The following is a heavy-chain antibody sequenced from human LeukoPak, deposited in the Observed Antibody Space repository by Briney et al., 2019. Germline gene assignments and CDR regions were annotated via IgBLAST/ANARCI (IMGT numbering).Heavy chain of an antibody. V-gene: IGHV4-61*01. CDR2: IYYSGST. Sequence: SETLSLTCTVSGYSISSGYYWSWIRQPPGKGLEWIGYIYYSGSTNYNPSLKSRVTISVDTSKNQFSLKLSSVTAADTAVYYCARDPYGDYTFDYWGQGTLVTVSS. CDR3: ARDPYGDYTFDY. CDR1: GYSISSGYY. J-gene: IGHJ4*02. D-gene: IGHD4-17*01.